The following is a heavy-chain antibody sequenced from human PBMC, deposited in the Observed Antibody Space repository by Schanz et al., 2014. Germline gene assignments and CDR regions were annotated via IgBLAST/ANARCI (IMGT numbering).Heavy chain of an antibody. J-gene: IGHJ4*01. D-gene: IGHD6-13*01. CDR1: GFTLISCA. Sequence: QVQLVESGGGVVQPGRSLRPSCAAHGFTLISCAMHWVRQAPGKGLEWVAVRSYDGSNTYYADSVKGRFTISRDNAKNSLYLQMNSLRAEDTAVYYCAREQIMAAAGLVDYWGHGTLVTVSS. V-gene: IGHV3-30-3*01. CDR2: RSYDGSNT. CDR3: AREQIMAAAGLVDY.